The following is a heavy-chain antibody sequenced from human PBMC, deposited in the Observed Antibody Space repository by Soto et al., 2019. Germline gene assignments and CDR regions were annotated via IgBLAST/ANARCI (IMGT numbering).Heavy chain of an antibody. D-gene: IGHD4-4*01. CDR3: ARAWGMTTVRRENGMDV. V-gene: IGHV1-69*12. Sequence: QVQLVQSGAEVKKPGSSVKVSCKASGGTFSSYAISWVRQAPGQGLEWMGGIIPIFGTANYAQKFQGRVTITADESTRTAYMELSSLRSEDTAVYYCARAWGMTTVRRENGMDVWGQGTTVTVSS. CDR2: IIPIFGTA. J-gene: IGHJ6*02. CDR1: GGTFSSYA.